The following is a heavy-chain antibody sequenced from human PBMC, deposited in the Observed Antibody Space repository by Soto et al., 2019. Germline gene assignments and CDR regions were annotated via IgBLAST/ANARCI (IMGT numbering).Heavy chain of an antibody. CDR3: ARDVVRSTAGDS. CDR1: GGTFSTSS. J-gene: IGHJ4*02. D-gene: IGHD2-15*01. Sequence: GASVKVSCKASGGTFSTSSFVWVRQGPGQGREWMGGINPIFTRTNFAQKFQGRVTFSADESTRTTYMELRSLTSEDTAIYYCARDVVRSTAGDSWGQGTLVTVSS. V-gene: IGHV1-69*13. CDR2: INPIFTRT.